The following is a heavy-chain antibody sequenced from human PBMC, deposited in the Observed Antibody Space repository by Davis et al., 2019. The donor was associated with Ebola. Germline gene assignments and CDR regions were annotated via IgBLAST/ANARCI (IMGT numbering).Heavy chain of an antibody. CDR1: GGSFSGYY. Sequence: SETLSLTCAVYGGSFSGYYWSWIRQPPGKGLEWIGEINHSGSTNYNPSLKSRVTISVDTSKNQFSLTLSSVTAADTAVYYCARSVARSSSWYPNDYWGQGTLVTVSS. CDR3: ARSVARSSSWYPNDY. V-gene: IGHV4-34*01. CDR2: INHSGST. J-gene: IGHJ4*02. D-gene: IGHD6-13*01.